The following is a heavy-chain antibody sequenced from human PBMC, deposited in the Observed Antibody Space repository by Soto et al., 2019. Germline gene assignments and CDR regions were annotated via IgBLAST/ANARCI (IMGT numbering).Heavy chain of an antibody. Sequence: EVQLVQSGAEVKKPGESLRISCKGSGYSFTSYWISWVRQMPGKGLEWMGRIDPSDSYTNYSPSFQGHVTISADKSISTAYLQWSSLKASDTAMSTERYFDWLLDAFDIWGQGTMVTVSS. CDR2: IDPSDSYT. CDR1: GYSFTSYW. D-gene: IGHD3-9*01. J-gene: IGHJ3*02. V-gene: IGHV5-10-1*03. CDR3: RYFDWLLDAFDI.